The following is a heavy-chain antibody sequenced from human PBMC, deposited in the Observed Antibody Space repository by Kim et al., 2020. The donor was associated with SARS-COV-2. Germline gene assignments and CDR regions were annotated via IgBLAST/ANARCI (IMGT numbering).Heavy chain of an antibody. CDR1: GFTFSSYG. D-gene: IGHD3-22*01. V-gene: IGHV3-30*18. J-gene: IGHJ4*02. CDR3: AKVRASWLRGDFDY. Sequence: GGSLRLSCAASGFTFSSYGMHWVRQAPGKGLEWVAVISYDGSNKYYADSVKGRFTISRDNSKNTLYLQMNSLRAEDTAVYYCAKVRASWLRGDFDYWGQGTLVTVSS. CDR2: ISYDGSNK.